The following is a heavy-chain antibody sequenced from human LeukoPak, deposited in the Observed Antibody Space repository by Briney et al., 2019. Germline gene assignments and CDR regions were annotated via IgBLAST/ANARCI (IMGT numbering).Heavy chain of an antibody. Sequence: PGGSLRLSCTASGFTFSSYGMHWVRQAPGKGREWVAFIRYDGSNKYYADSVKGRFTISRDNSKNTLYLQMNSLRAEDTAVYYCAKDGLDYSGYDYNWFDPWGQGTLVTVSS. J-gene: IGHJ5*02. CDR2: IRYDGSNK. CDR3: AKDGLDYSGYDYNWFDP. V-gene: IGHV3-30*02. D-gene: IGHD5-12*01. CDR1: GFTFSSYG.